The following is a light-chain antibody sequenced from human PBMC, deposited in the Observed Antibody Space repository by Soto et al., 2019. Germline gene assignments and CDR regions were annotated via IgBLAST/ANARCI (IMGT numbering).Light chain of an antibody. V-gene: IGKV1-5*01. Sequence: DIKMTQSPSTLSASVGDRVTITCRASQSISTWLAWYQHKPGKAPKVLIHHASTLESGVPSRFSGSGSGTEFTLTVSSLQPDDFAVYYCQEYNSYPWTFGQGTKVDIK. J-gene: IGKJ1*01. CDR3: QEYNSYPWT. CDR2: HAS. CDR1: QSISTW.